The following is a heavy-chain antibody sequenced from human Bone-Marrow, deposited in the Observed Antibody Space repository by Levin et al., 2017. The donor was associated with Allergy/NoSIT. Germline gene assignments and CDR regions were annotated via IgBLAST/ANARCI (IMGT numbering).Heavy chain of an antibody. J-gene: IGHJ4*02. Sequence: SGESLKISCVVSGFTFSDHYSDWVRPAPGKGLEWIARSRHPANRSTTQYAASVKGRYTISIDDSKNSLYLPMNSLKSEDTAVYVWGRGHWGFDYWGRGTLGTVSS. CDR2: SRHPANRSTT. V-gene: IGHV3-72*01. D-gene: IGHD7-27*01. CDR3: GRGHWGFDY. CDR1: GFTFSDHY.